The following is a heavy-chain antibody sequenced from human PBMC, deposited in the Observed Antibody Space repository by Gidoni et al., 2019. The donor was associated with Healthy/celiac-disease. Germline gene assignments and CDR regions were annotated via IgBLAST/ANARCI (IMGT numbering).Heavy chain of an antibody. CDR3: ATIIYDFWSGSLLERIFDY. D-gene: IGHD3-3*01. V-gene: IGHV1-24*01. CDR1: GYTLTELS. Sequence: QVQLVQSGAEVKKPGASVKVSCKVSGYTLTELSMHWVRQAPGKGLEWMGGFDPEDGETSYAQKFQGRVTMTEDTSTDTAYMELSSLRSEDTAVYYCATIIYDFWSGSLLERIFDYWGQGTLVTVSS. CDR2: FDPEDGET. J-gene: IGHJ4*02.